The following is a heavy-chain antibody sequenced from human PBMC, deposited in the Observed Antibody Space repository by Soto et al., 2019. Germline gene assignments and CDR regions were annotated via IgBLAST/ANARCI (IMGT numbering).Heavy chain of an antibody. Sequence: GALRLSCAASGFSFGSYALSWVRQAPGKGLEWVSTISGSDGKTFYADSVKGRFSISRDTSQNTLYLQMNSLRADDTAIYYCARWSYLDYWGQGTRVTVSS. J-gene: IGHJ4*02. CDR1: GFSFGSYA. CDR3: ARWSYLDY. V-gene: IGHV3-23*01. D-gene: IGHD3-3*01. CDR2: ISGSDGKT.